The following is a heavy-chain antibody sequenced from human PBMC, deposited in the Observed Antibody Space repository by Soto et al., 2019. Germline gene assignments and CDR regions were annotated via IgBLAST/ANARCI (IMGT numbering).Heavy chain of an antibody. V-gene: IGHV5-51*01. CDR1: GYSFNSYW. D-gene: IGHD3-22*01. CDR3: ARHYYDSNGYYYLGY. J-gene: IGHJ4*02. CDR2: IYPGDSDT. Sequence: PGESLKISCKGSGYSFNSYWIGWVRQMPGKGLEWMGIIYPGDSDTTYSPSFQGQVTISADKSISTAYLQWSSLKASDTAMYYCARHYYDSNGYYYLGYWGQGALVTVSS.